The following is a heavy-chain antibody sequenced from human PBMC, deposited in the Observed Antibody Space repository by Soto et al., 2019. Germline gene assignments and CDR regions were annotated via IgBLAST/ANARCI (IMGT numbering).Heavy chain of an antibody. J-gene: IGHJ4*02. CDR1: SGSFSDYY. V-gene: IGHV4-34*02. CDR3: ARGKWLDPH. CDR2: INHGGNT. Sequence: QVQLQQWGAGLLKPSEALSLTCAVYSGSFSDYYWTWIRQPPGEGLEWIGDINHGGNTSYNSSLESRVTISIDTSKNQFSLKLTSVTAADTAMYYCARGKWLDPHWGQGTLVTVSS. D-gene: IGHD6-19*01.